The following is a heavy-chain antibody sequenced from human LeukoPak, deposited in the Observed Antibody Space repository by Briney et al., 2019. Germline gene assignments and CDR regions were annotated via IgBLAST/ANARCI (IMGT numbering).Heavy chain of an antibody. CDR1: GGSFSDYY. Sequence: PSETLSLTCAVYGGSFSDYYWSWIRQPPGKGLEWIGEINHSGTTNYNPSLKSRVTISIDTSKNQFSLRLSSVTAADTAVYYCARSPSRSGASGFDYWGQGTLVTVSS. D-gene: IGHD3-10*01. CDR2: INHSGTT. J-gene: IGHJ4*02. V-gene: IGHV4-34*01. CDR3: ARSPSRSGASGFDY.